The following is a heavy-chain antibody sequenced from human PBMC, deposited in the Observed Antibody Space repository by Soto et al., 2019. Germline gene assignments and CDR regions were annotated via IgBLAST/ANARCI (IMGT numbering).Heavy chain of an antibody. CDR1: GFTFSSYA. CDR2: ISGSGGGT. CDR3: AKARGSGSYFNPSDAFDF. J-gene: IGHJ3*01. Sequence: EVQLLDSGGGLVQPGGSLRLSCAASGFTFSSYAMSWVRQAPGKGLEWVSSISGSGGGTYYADSVKGRFTISRDNSKNTLSLQMKSLRAEDTAVYYCAKARGSGSYFNPSDAFDFWGQGTMVTVSS. D-gene: IGHD3-10*01. V-gene: IGHV3-23*01.